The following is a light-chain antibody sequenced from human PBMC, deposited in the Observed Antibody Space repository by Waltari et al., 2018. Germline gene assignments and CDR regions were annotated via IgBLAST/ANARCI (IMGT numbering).Light chain of an antibody. CDR2: DAS. J-gene: IGKJ1*01. Sequence: EIVLTPSPATLSVSPGARVTLPCRASQCVRSYLAWHHQKSGQAPRLPIYDASNRATGIPSRFSGGGSGTDFTLTISSLQPEHFAAYDCQQRSDWLLTFGLGTKVEIK. CDR3: QQRSDWLLT. V-gene: IGKV3-11*01. CDR1: QCVRSY.